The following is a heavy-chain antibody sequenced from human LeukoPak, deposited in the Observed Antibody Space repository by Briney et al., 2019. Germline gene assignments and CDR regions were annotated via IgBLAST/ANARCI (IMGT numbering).Heavy chain of an antibody. CDR2: FKTNYNQV. Sequence: QAGGSLRLSCVASGFTFSDYAMNWVRQAPGKGLEWVSTFKTNYNQVYYAESVRGRFTISTDNSKNTAYLQMNSLRVEDTALYYCARSVPDYTRFDFWGQGAPVTVS. D-gene: IGHD4-11*01. CDR1: GFTFSDYA. J-gene: IGHJ4*02. CDR3: ARSVPDYTRFDF. V-gene: IGHV3-23*05.